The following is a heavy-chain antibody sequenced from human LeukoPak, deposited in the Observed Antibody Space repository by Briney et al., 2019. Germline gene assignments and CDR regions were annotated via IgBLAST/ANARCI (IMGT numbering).Heavy chain of an antibody. D-gene: IGHD3-10*01. CDR1: GFTFSSYA. Sequence: GESLRLSCAASGFTFSSYAMSWVRQAPGKGLEWVSAISGSGGSTYYADSVKGRFTISRDNSKNTLYPQMNSLRAEDTAVYYCAKDQYIGEWFDPWGQGTLVTVSS. CDR2: ISGSGGST. V-gene: IGHV3-23*01. J-gene: IGHJ5*02. CDR3: AKDQYIGEWFDP.